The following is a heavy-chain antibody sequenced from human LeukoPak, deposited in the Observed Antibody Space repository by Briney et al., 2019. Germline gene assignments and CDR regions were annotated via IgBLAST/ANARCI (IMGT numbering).Heavy chain of an antibody. D-gene: IGHD1-26*01. CDR3: ARDRVGATDYFDY. CDR1: GFTFSSYA. Sequence: GRSLRLSCAASGFTFSSYAMHWVRQAPGKGLEWVAVISYDGSNKYYADSVKGRFTISRDNSKNTLYLQTNSLRAEDTAVYYCARDRVGATDYFDYWGQGTLVTVSS. V-gene: IGHV3-30-3*01. J-gene: IGHJ4*02. CDR2: ISYDGSNK.